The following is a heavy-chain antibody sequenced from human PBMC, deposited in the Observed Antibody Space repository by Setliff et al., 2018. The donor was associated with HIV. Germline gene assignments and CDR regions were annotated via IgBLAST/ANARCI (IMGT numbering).Heavy chain of an antibody. CDR3: VRNGNYYYYMDV. CDR1: GVTVYSYY. J-gene: IGHJ6*03. V-gene: IGHV3-66*02. Sequence: GGSLRLSCAASGVTVYSYYMSWVRQAPGKGLEWVSVIYSDGNTYYADSVKGRFTVSRDNSKNTLHLQINSLRGEDTAVYYCVRNGNYYYYMDVWGKGTTVTVSS. CDR2: IYSDGNT.